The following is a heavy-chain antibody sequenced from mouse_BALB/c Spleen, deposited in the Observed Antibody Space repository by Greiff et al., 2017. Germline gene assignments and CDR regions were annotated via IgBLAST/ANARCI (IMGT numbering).Heavy chain of an antibody. CDR1: GYSITSDYA. V-gene: IGHV3-2*02. CDR2: ISYSGST. J-gene: IGHJ3*01. Sequence: VQLKESGPGLVKPSQSLSLTCTVTGYSITSDYAWNWIRQFPGNKLEWMGYISYSGSTSYNPSLKSRISITRDTSKNQFFLQLNSVTTEDTATYYCANLYYGSNWFAYWGQGTLVTVSA. D-gene: IGHD1-1*01. CDR3: ANLYYGSNWFAY.